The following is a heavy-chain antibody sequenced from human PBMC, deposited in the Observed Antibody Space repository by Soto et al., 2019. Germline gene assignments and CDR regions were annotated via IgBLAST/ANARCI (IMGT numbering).Heavy chain of an antibody. CDR3: ARAGTSGAVALCDS. D-gene: IGHD1-1*01. CDR2: VSAHNGYT. Sequence: QVQLVQSGPDLKKPGASVKVSCNSSGFSFTSYGFSWVRQAPGEGLEWMGWVSAHNGYTTYAQKFMGRVTMTTDPSTNTVYMELRSLTSYDTAVYYCARAGTSGAVALCDSWGKGTLITVSS. V-gene: IGHV1-18*01. J-gene: IGHJ4*02. CDR1: GFSFTSYG.